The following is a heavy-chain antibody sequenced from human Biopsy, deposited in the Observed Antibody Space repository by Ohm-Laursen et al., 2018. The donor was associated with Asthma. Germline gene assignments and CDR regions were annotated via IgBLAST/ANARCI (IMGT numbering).Heavy chain of an antibody. D-gene: IGHD4-17*01. V-gene: IGHV1-3*01. CDR2: INAGNGNT. CDR3: ARGGYYGDRRHHNGLDV. Sequence: GASVKVSCKASGYTFISYAIHWVRQAPGQRLEWMGWINAGNGNTKYSQKFQGRVTITRDTSASTAYMELSSLRSEDTAVYYCARGGYYGDRRHHNGLDVWGQGTTVTVSS. CDR1: GYTFISYA. J-gene: IGHJ6*02.